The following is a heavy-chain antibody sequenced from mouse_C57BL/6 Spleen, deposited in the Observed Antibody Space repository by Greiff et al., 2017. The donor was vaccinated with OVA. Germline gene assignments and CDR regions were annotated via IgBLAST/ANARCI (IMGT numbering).Heavy chain of an antibody. CDR3: ARENGYYDAY. J-gene: IGHJ3*01. V-gene: IGHV3-6*01. CDR2: ISYDGSN. D-gene: IGHD2-3*01. Sequence: EVKLMESGPGLVKPSQSLSLTCSVTGYSITSGYYWNWIRQFPGNKLEWMGYISYDGSNNYNPSLKNRISITRDTSKNQFFLKLNSVTTEDTATYYCARENGYYDAYWGQGTLVTVSA. CDR1: GYSITSGYY.